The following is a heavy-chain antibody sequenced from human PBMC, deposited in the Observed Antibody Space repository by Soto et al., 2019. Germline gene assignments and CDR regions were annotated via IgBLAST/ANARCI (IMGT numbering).Heavy chain of an antibody. D-gene: IGHD1-26*01. J-gene: IGHJ5*02. V-gene: IGHV4-39*01. CDR3: ATQEVGGSYVYTFDP. CDR1: GGSISSSNYY. CDR2: IYYRGST. Sequence: QLQLQESGPGLVKPSETLSLTCTVSGGSISSSNYYWGWIRQPPGKGLEWIGSIYYRGSTYYNPSLKSRVTISVDTSKNQSSLKLSSVTAADTAVYYCATQEVGGSYVYTFDPWGQGTLVTVSS.